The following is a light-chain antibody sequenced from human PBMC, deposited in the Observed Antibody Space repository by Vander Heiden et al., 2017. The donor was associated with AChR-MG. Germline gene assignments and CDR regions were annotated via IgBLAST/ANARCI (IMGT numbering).Light chain of an antibody. CDR3: QQYTNWPLT. J-gene: IGKJ4*01. Sequence: ELVLTQSPATLSLSPGERATLSCRASQSVSTYLAWYQQKPGQAPRLLIYNASNRATGIPARFSGSGSGTDFTLTISSLEPEDFAVYHCQQYTNWPLTFGGGTKVAIK. V-gene: IGKV3-11*01. CDR1: QSVSTY. CDR2: NAS.